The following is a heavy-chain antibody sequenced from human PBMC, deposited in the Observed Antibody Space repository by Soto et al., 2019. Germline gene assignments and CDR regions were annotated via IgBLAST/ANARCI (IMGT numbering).Heavy chain of an antibody. Sequence: GGSLRLSCAASGFTFSSYGMHWVRQAPGKGLEWVAVISYDGSNKYYADSVKGRFTISRDNSKNTLYLQMNSLRAEDTAVYYCAKAVFPEYSSSSLDYWGQGTLVTVSS. CDR3: AKAVFPEYSSSSLDY. CDR1: GFTFSSYG. D-gene: IGHD6-6*01. CDR2: ISYDGSNK. J-gene: IGHJ4*02. V-gene: IGHV3-30*18.